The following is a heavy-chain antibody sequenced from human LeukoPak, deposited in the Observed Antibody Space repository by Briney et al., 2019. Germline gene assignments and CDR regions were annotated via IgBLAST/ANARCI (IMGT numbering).Heavy chain of an antibody. CDR3: ARDKYGDYGFDY. CDR2: ISSSSDYI. CDR1: GSTFSTYS. D-gene: IGHD4-17*01. J-gene: IGHJ4*02. Sequence: GGSLRLSCAASGSTFSTYSMNWVRQAPGRGLEWVSSISSSSDYIYYADSVKGRFTITRDNAKNSLYLQMNSLRAEDTAVYYCARDKYGDYGFDYWGQGTLVTASS. V-gene: IGHV3-21*01.